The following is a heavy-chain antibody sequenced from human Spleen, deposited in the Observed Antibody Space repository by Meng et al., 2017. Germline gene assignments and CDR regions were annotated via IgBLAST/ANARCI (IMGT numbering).Heavy chain of an antibody. D-gene: IGHD4-11*01. Sequence: QVPLQQWGAGLLKPSEPLSLTCVVSGGSFSYYYWRWIRQPPGKGLEWIGEINHSGSTNYNPSLESRATISVDTSQNNLSLKLSSVTAADSAVYYCARGPTTMAHDFDYWGQGTLVTVSS. V-gene: IGHV4-34*01. CDR2: INHSGST. CDR3: ARGPTTMAHDFDY. CDR1: GGSFSYYY. J-gene: IGHJ4*02.